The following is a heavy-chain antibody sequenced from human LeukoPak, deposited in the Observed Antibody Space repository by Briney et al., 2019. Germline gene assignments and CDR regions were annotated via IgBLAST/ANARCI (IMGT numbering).Heavy chain of an antibody. D-gene: IGHD1-26*01. CDR3: ARRRTVGPPDY. Sequence: IGRIYYSGSTYYNPSLKSRVTISVDTSKNQFSLKLSSVTAADTAVYYCARRRTVGPPDYWGQGTLVTVSS. V-gene: IGHV4-39*01. J-gene: IGHJ4*02. CDR2: IYYSGST.